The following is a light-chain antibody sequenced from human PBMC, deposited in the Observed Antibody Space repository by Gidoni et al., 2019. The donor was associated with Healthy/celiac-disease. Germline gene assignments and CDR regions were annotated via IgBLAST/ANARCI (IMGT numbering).Light chain of an antibody. CDR3: GTWDSSLSVWV. CDR2: DNN. CDR1: SPNIGNNY. Sequence: QSVLTQPPSVSSAPGQKGTISCPGSSPNIGNNYVSWYQQLPGTAPKLLIYDNNKRPSGIPDRFSGSKSGTSATLGITGLQTGDEADYYCGTWDSSLSVWVFGGGTKLTVL. J-gene: IGLJ3*02. V-gene: IGLV1-51*01.